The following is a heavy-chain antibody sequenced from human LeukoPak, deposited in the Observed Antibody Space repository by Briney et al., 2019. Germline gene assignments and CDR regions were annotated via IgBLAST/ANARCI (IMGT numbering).Heavy chain of an antibody. V-gene: IGHV3-23*01. Sequence: GGSLRLSCAASGFTFSSYAMHWVRLGQGKGLEWVSAISGSGGGTYYADSVKGRFTISRDNSKNTLYLQMNSLRAEDTAVYYCAKTSGFDRFDPWGQGTLVTVSS. CDR1: GFTFSSYA. D-gene: IGHD3-10*01. J-gene: IGHJ5*02. CDR3: AKTSGFDRFDP. CDR2: ISGSGGGT.